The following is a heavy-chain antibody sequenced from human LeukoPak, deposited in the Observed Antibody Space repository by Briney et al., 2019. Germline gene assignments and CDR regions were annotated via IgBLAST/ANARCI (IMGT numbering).Heavy chain of an antibody. V-gene: IGHV1-18*01. D-gene: IGHD3-10*01. Sequence: ASVKDSCKASGYTFTSYGISWVRPAPGQGLEWMGWISAYNGNTNYAQKLQGRVTMTPDTSTSTAYVEVSRQRANDTPGCNCVRYGVLLWCGETNNRFVRWGQGTVVTVSS. CDR1: GYTFTSYG. CDR2: ISAYNGNT. CDR3: VRYGVLLWCGETNNRFVR. J-gene: IGHJ5*02.